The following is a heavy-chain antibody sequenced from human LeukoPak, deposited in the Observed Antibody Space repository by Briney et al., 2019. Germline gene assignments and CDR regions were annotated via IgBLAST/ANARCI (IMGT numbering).Heavy chain of an antibody. CDR1: GGSISSYY. D-gene: IGHD3-22*01. V-gene: IGHV4-59*01. Sequence: PSETLSLTCTVSGGSISSYYWSWIRQPPGKGLEWIGCIYYSGSTNYNPSLKSRVTISVDTSKNQFSLKLSSVTAADTAVYYCARVPHYYDSSGYYKYYYYYGMDVWGQGTTVTVSS. J-gene: IGHJ6*02. CDR2: IYYSGST. CDR3: ARVPHYYDSSGYYKYYYYYGMDV.